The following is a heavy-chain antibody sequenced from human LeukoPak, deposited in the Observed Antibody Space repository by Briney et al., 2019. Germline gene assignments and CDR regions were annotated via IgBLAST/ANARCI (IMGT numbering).Heavy chain of an antibody. CDR1: GYSFKTYW. CDR2: IYPGDSDT. CDR3: ARPNGIQLWSWYFDY. V-gene: IGHV5-51*01. D-gene: IGHD5-18*01. J-gene: IGHJ4*02. Sequence: GESLKISCKASGYSFKTYWIGWVRQMPGKGLEWMGLIYPGDSDTRYSPSFQGQVTISADKPISTAYLQWSSLKASDTAVYYCARPNGIQLWSWYFDYWGQGTLVTVSS.